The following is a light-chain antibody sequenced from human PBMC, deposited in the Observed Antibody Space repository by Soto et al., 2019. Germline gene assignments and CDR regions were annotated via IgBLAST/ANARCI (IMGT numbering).Light chain of an antibody. CDR1: SSDVGGYNY. J-gene: IGLJ3*02. CDR2: DVS. Sequence: QSALTQPRSVSGSPGQSVTISCTGTSSDVGGYNYVSWYQQHPGKAPKLMIYDVSKRPSGVPDRFSGSKSGNTASLTISGLQAEDDADYYCCSYAGSYTSWVFGGGTKLTVL. CDR3: CSYAGSYTSWV. V-gene: IGLV2-11*01.